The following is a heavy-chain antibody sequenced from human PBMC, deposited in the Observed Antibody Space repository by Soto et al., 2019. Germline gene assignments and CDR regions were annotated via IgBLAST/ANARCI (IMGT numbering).Heavy chain of an antibody. V-gene: IGHV3-7*03. CDR1: GFTFRSYV. Sequence: GGSLRLSCAASGFTFRSYVMHWVRQAPGKGLEWVANIKQDESEKNYLDSVKGRFTISRDNAKNSLYLQMNSLRAEDTAVYYCASDRFRGTYYLRGVTYFFEEWGQGAPVTVSS. D-gene: IGHD1-26*01. CDR3: ASDRFRGTYYLRGVTYFFEE. J-gene: IGHJ4*02. CDR2: IKQDESEK.